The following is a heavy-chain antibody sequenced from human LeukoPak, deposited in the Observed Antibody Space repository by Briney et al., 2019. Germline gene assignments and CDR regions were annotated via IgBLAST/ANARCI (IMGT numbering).Heavy chain of an antibody. J-gene: IGHJ3*01. CDR2: ISPNSGGT. D-gene: IGHD7-27*01. Sequence: ASVTVSCKASGYTFTDNHMYWIRQAPGQGLECMGWISPNSGGTNYAQKFQGRITMTGDTSISTGYMELSSLRSDDTAVYYCARELGRNAVDLWGQGTMVTVSS. CDR3: ARELGRNAVDL. CDR1: GYTFTDNH. V-gene: IGHV1-2*02.